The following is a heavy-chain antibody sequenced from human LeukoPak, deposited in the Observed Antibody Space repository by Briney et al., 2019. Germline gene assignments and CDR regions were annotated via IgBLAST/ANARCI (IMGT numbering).Heavy chain of an antibody. CDR3: ARGRYGAGRNYYYYYGMDV. CDR2: INHSGST. CDR1: GGSFSGYY. D-gene: IGHD3-10*01. Sequence: SETLSLTCAVYGGSFSGYYWSWIRQPPGKGLEWIGEINHSGSTNYNPSLKSRVTISVDTSKNQFSLKLSPVIAADTAVYYCARGRYGAGRNYYYYYGMDVWGQGTTVTVSS. V-gene: IGHV4-34*01. J-gene: IGHJ6*02.